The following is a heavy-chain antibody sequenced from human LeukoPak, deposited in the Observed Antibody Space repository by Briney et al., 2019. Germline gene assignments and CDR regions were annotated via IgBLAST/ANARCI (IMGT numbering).Heavy chain of an antibody. CDR1: VFTFSDYA. Sequence: GGSLRLSCAASVFTFSDYAMSWVRPVPGKGLEWVSTLSGSDTTSFYANSVKGRFTISSDSSQNTLYLQMNSLRAADTALYYCTKDYDTVGYYSSDYWGQGTLVTVSS. V-gene: IGHV3-23*01. D-gene: IGHD3-22*01. J-gene: IGHJ4*02. CDR2: LSGSDTTS. CDR3: TKDYDTVGYYSSDY.